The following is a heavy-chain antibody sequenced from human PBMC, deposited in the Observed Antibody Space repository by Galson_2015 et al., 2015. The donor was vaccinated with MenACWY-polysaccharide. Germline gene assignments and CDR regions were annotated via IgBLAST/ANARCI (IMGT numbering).Heavy chain of an antibody. CDR1: GFSLGAWY. CDR3: ARGHYGLDV. V-gene: IGHV3-11*01. Sequence: SLRLSCAASGFSLGAWYMSWIRQAPGKGLEWLSYISKSGDSIYYGDSVKGRFAISRDNAKSSLYLQLNSLEVEDTAIYYCARGHYGLDVWGQGTTVTVS. CDR2: ISKSGDSI. J-gene: IGHJ6*02.